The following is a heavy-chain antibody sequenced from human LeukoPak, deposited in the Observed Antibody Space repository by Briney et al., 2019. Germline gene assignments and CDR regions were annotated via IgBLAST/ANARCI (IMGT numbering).Heavy chain of an antibody. J-gene: IGHJ4*02. CDR1: GFTFSSYW. V-gene: IGHV3-7*01. CDR3: ARVRTTVTYYFDF. Sequence: GGSLRLSCAASGFTFSSYWMHWVRQAPGRGLEWVANIKEDGSEKYYVDSVKGRFTISRDNAKNSLYLQMNTLRAEDTAVYYCARVRTTVTYYFDFWGQGTLVTVSS. D-gene: IGHD4-17*01. CDR2: IKEDGSEK.